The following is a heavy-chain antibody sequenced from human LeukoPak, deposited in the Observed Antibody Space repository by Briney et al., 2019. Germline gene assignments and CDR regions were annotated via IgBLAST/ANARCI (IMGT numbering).Heavy chain of an antibody. D-gene: IGHD6-19*01. V-gene: IGHV4-4*07. Sequence: MASETLSLTCSVSGGSISSYYWSWIRQPAGKGLEWIGRIYISGSTNYNPSLKSRVTMSVDTSKSQFSLELSSVTAADTAVYYCARQGTVAGTVYYYYGMDVWGQGTTVTVSS. J-gene: IGHJ6*02. CDR2: IYISGST. CDR1: GGSISSYY. CDR3: ARQGTVAGTVYYYYGMDV.